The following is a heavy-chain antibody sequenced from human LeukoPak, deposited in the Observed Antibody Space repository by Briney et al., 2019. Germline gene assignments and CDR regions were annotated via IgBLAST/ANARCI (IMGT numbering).Heavy chain of an antibody. CDR1: GFTFSSYS. Sequence: GGSLRLSCAASGFTFSSYSMNWVRQAPGKGLEWVSSISSSSSYIYYADSVKGRFTISRDNSKNTLYLQMNSLRAEDTAVYYCAKDARWLPYYYYYYMDVWGKGTTVTISS. D-gene: IGHD5-24*01. CDR2: ISSSSSYI. V-gene: IGHV3-21*01. CDR3: AKDARWLPYYYYYYMDV. J-gene: IGHJ6*03.